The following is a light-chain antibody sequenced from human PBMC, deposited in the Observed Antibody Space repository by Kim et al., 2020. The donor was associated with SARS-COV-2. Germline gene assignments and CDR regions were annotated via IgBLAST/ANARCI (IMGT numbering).Light chain of an antibody. CDR2: EVS. V-gene: IGLV2-23*02. CDR3: CSYAGSSTFHVV. J-gene: IGLJ2*01. CDR1: SSDVGSYNL. Sequence: QSVLTQPASVSGSPGQSITISCTGTSSDVGSYNLVSWYQQHQGKAPKLMIYEVSKRPSGVSNRFSGSKSGNTASLTISGLQAEDEADYYCCSYAGSSTFHVVFGGGTQLTVL.